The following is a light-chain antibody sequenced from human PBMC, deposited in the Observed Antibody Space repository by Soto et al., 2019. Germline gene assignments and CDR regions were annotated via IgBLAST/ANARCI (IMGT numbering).Light chain of an antibody. CDR2: KAS. CDR3: QQYYSYSWT. Sequence: DIPMTQSPSTLSASVGGRVTITCRASQSISNWLAWYQQKPGQAPTLLIYKASTLESGVPSRFSGSGSGTEFTLTISSLQPDDFATYYCQQYYSYSWTFGQGTTVEIK. CDR1: QSISNW. V-gene: IGKV1-5*03. J-gene: IGKJ1*01.